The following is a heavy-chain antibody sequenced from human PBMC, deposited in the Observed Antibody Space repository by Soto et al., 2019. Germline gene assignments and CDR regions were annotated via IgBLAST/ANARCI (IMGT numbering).Heavy chain of an antibody. V-gene: IGHV1-46*03. CDR3: ARAVYYDFWSGYYPYYYYYMDV. D-gene: IGHD3-3*01. Sequence: ASVKVSCKASGYTFTSYYMHWVRQAPGQGLEWMGIINPSGGSTSYAQKFQGRVTMTRDTSTSTVYMELSSLRSEDTAVYYCARAVYYDFWSGYYPYYYYYMDVWGKGTTVTVSS. J-gene: IGHJ6*03. CDR2: INPSGGST. CDR1: GYTFTSYY.